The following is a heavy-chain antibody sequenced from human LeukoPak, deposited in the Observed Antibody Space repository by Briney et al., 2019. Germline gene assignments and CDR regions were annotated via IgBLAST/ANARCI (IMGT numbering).Heavy chain of an antibody. Sequence: VGSLILSCASSGFTLSSYWMSWVRPAPGNGLEWVANIKQDGCEKYYVDSVKGRFTISRDNDKSSLYLQMNSLRAADTAVYYCARDRGELEDYWGQGTLVSVAS. D-gene: IGHD1-26*01. CDR1: GFTLSSYW. CDR3: ARDRGELEDY. J-gene: IGHJ4*02. CDR2: IKQDGCEK. V-gene: IGHV3-7*01.